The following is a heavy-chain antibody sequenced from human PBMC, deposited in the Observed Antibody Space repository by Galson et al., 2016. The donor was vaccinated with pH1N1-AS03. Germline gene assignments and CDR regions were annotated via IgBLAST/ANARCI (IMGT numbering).Heavy chain of an antibody. D-gene: IGHD3/OR15-3a*01. CDR2: ISWNRNKI. CDR1: GFRFDNYA. CDR3: IKGGAASADFFDI. Sequence: SLRLSCAVSGFRFDNYAMHWVRQAPGKGLEWVSSISWNRNKIDYADSVTGRFTISRDSAKNSLNMQMNSLRAEDTALYCCIKGGAASADFFDIWGQGTMVTVSS. J-gene: IGHJ3*02. V-gene: IGHV3-9*01.